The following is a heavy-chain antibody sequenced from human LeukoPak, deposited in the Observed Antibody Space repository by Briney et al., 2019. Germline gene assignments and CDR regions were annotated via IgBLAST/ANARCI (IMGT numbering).Heavy chain of an antibody. CDR1: GFSFSDSS. V-gene: IGHV3-21*01. D-gene: IGHD2-21*02. Sequence: GESLRLSCAASGFSFSDSSMNWVRQAPGKGLEWVSAITSSGSHAWYPGSVKGRFTVSRDNAKNSVYLQMNSLRAEDTAVYYCAKGGTYCGNDCYGTKYWGQGTLVTLSS. CDR2: ITSSGSHA. J-gene: IGHJ4*02. CDR3: AKGGTYCGNDCYGTKY.